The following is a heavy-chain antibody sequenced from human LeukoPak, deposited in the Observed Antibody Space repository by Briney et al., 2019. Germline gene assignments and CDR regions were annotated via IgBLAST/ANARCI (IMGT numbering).Heavy chain of an antibody. J-gene: IGHJ4*02. Sequence: KPGRSLRLSCTASGFTFGDYAMSWFRRAPGKGLEWVGFIRSKAYGGTTEYAASVKGRFTISRDDSKSIAYLQMNSLKTEDTAVYYCTRDGHPAMDSLAGWGQGTLVTVSS. CDR3: TRDGHPAMDSLAG. D-gene: IGHD5-18*01. CDR2: IRSKAYGGTT. CDR1: GFTFGDYA. V-gene: IGHV3-49*05.